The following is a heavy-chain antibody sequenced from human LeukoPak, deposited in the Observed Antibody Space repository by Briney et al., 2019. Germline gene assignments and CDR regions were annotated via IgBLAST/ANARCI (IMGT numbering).Heavy chain of an antibody. V-gene: IGHV1-8*01. CDR2: MNPNSSNT. Sequence: ASVKVSCKASGYTFTSYDINWVRQATGQGLEWMGWMNPNSSNTGYAQKFQGRVTMTRNTSISTAYMALSSLRSEDTAVYYCARYDLGYCSSTSCSSDGMDVWGQGTTVTVSS. CDR3: ARYDLGYCSSTSCSSDGMDV. CDR1: GYTFTSYD. D-gene: IGHD2-2*01. J-gene: IGHJ6*02.